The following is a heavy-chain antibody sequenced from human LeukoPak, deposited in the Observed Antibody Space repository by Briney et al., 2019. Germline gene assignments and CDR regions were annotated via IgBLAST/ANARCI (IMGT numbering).Heavy chain of an antibody. J-gene: IGHJ3*02. Sequence: SGGSLRLSCAASGFTFSSYAMSWVRQAPGKGLEWVSAISGSGGSTYYADSVKRRFTISRDNSKNTLYLQMNSLRAEDTAVYYCAKVLRYDSSPGAFDIWGQGTMVTVSS. CDR2: ISGSGGST. CDR1: GFTFSSYA. V-gene: IGHV3-23*01. D-gene: IGHD3-22*01. CDR3: AKVLRYDSSPGAFDI.